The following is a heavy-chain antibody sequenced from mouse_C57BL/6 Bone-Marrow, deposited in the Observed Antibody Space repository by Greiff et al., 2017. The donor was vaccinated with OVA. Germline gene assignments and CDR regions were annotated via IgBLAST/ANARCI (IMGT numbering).Heavy chain of an antibody. V-gene: IGHV1-81*01. D-gene: IGHD1-1*01. CDR2: IYPRSGNT. CDR1: GYTFTSYG. CDR3: ARGTTVAHYFDY. J-gene: IGHJ2*01. Sequence: QVQLVESGAELARPGASVKLSCKASGYTFTSYGISWVKQRTGQGLEWIGEIYPRSGNTYYNEKFKGKATLTADKSSSTAYMELRSLTSEDSAVYFCARGTTVAHYFDYWGQGTTLTVSS.